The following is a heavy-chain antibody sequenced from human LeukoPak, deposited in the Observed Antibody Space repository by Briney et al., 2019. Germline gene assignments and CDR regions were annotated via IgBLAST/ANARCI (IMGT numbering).Heavy chain of an antibody. CDR2: IRTTGDT. CDR1: GFTFNYYD. J-gene: IGHJ2*01. V-gene: IGHV3-13*01. D-gene: IGHD3-22*01. Sequence: GGSLRLSCAVSGFTFNYYDMHWVRQAPGKRLEWVSAIRTTGDTHYPDSVKGRFAMSREDAKNSVHLQMNTLRAGDTAVYYCARGVSYYYDNSGHPGWYFDLWVRGTLVTVSS. CDR3: ARGVSYYYDNSGHPGWYFDL.